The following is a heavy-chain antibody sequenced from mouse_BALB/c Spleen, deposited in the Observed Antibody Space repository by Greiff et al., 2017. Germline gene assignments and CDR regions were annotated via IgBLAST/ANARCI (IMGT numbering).Heavy chain of an antibody. CDR3: ASYRYDEYFDV. V-gene: IGHV2-9*02. Sequence: VMLVESGPGLVAPSQSLSITCTVSGFSLTSYGVHWVRQPPGKGLEWLGVIWAGGSTNYNSALMSRLSISKDNSKSQVFLKMNSLQTDDTAMYYCASYRYDEYFDVWGAGTTVTVSS. CDR1: GFSLTSYG. D-gene: IGHD2-14*01. CDR2: IWAGGST. J-gene: IGHJ1*01.